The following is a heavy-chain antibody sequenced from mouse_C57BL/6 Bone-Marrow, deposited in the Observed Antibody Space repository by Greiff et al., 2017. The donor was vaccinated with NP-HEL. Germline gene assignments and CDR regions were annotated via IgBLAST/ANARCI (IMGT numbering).Heavy chain of an antibody. CDR1: GYSFTDYN. D-gene: IGHD3-3*01. Sequence: EVKLVESGPELVKPGASVKISCKASGYSFTDYNMNWVKQSNGKSLEWIGVINPNYGTTSYNQKFKGKATLTVDQSSSTAYMQLNSLTSEDSAVYCCARGWGLPYFDYWGQGTTLTVSS. CDR2: INPNYGTT. V-gene: IGHV1-39*01. CDR3: ARGWGLPYFDY. J-gene: IGHJ2*01.